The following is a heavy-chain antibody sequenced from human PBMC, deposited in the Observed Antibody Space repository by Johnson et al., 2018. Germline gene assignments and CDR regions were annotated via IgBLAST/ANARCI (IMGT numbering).Heavy chain of an antibody. CDR3: ASANPTYYYDSSGYYNAFDI. J-gene: IGHJ3*02. CDR1: GFTFSSYG. CDR2: IAYDGRNK. D-gene: IGHD3-22*01. V-gene: IGHV3-30*03. Sequence: QVQLVQSGGGVVQPGRSLRLSCAASGFTFSSYGMHWVRQAPGKGLEWVTLIAYDGRNKHYADSVKGRFTISRDDSKNTVSLQMNSLRAEDTAVYYCASANPTYYYDSSGYYNAFDIWGQGTMVTVSS.